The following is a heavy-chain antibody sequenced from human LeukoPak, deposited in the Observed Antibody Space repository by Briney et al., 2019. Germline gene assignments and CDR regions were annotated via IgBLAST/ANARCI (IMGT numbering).Heavy chain of an antibody. D-gene: IGHD6-6*01. V-gene: IGHV1-18*04. CDR1: GYTFTRYG. Sequence: GASVKVSCKASGYTFTRYGISWVRQAPGQGLEWMGWISAYNGNTNYAQKLQGRVTMTTDTSPSTAYMELRSLRSEDTAVYYCARAARLYSSSLDVNYYYGMDVWGQGTTVTVSS. J-gene: IGHJ6*02. CDR2: ISAYNGNT. CDR3: ARAARLYSSSLDVNYYYGMDV.